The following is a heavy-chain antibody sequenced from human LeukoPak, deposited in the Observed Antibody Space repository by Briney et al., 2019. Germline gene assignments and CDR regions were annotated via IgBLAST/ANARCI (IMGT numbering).Heavy chain of an antibody. J-gene: IGHJ6*03. Sequence: SSGTLSLTCAVSGGSISSSNWWSWVRQPPGKGLEWIGEIYHSGSTNYNPSLKSRVTISVDKSKNQFSLKLSSVTAADTAVYYCARLRVYSSSWYEGGDYYYMDVWGKGTTVTVSS. CDR3: ARLRVYSSSWYEGGDYYYMDV. CDR1: GGSISSSNW. D-gene: IGHD6-13*01. V-gene: IGHV4-4*02. CDR2: IYHSGST.